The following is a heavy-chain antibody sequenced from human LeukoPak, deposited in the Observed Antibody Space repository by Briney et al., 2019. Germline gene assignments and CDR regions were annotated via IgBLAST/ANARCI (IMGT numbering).Heavy chain of an antibody. CDR3: ARDHNLGWCSGGSCYTNYYYYGMDV. Sequence: GGSLRLSCAASGFTFSSYAMSWVRQAPGKGLEWVSAISGSGGSTYYADSVKGRFTISRDNSKNTLYLQMNSLRAEDTAVYYCARDHNLGWCSGGSCYTNYYYYGMDVWGQGTTVTVSS. D-gene: IGHD2-15*01. CDR2: ISGSGGST. V-gene: IGHV3-23*01. CDR1: GFTFSSYA. J-gene: IGHJ6*02.